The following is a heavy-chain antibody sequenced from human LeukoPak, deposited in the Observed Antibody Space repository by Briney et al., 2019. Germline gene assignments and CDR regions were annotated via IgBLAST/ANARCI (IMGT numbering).Heavy chain of an antibody. J-gene: IGHJ4*02. D-gene: IGHD5-18*01. Sequence: ASVKVSCKDSAYTFTSSGISWVRQAPGQGLEWMGWFSAYNGNTNYAQNLQGRVAMTTDTSTSTDYLELRSLRSEDTAVYYCARFRRRDRIQLWSNFDSWGQGTLVTVSS. CDR1: AYTFTSSG. CDR2: FSAYNGNT. CDR3: ARFRRRDRIQLWSNFDS. V-gene: IGHV1-18*01.